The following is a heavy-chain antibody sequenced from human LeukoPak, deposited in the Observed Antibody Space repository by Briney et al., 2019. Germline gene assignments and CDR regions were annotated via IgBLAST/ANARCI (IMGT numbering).Heavy chain of an antibody. D-gene: IGHD4-17*01. Sequence: SETLSLTCAVYGGSFSGYYWSWVRQPPGKGLEWIGYIYYSGSTNYNPSLKSRVTISVDTSKNQFSLKLSPVTAADTAVYYCARGGDDPFDYWGQGTLVTVSS. CDR2: IYYSGST. CDR1: GGSFSGYY. V-gene: IGHV4-59*01. CDR3: ARGGDDPFDY. J-gene: IGHJ4*02.